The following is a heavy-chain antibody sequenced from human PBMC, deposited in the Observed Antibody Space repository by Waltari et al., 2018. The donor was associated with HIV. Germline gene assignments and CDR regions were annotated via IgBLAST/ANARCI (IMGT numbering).Heavy chain of an antibody. CDR2: TYESGST. CDR1: GGSISRFY. J-gene: IGHJ4*02. D-gene: IGHD3-22*01. Sequence: QVHLQESGPGLVKPSETLSLTCTVSGGSISRFYWSWIRQSPGEGLAWIGYTYESGSTSYNPSLKSRATISVDTSKNQFSLRLHSVTAADTAVYFCARTSYYYDDSGYYRLYYFDYWGQGTLVTVSS. V-gene: IGHV4-59*01. CDR3: ARTSYYYDDSGYYRLYYFDY.